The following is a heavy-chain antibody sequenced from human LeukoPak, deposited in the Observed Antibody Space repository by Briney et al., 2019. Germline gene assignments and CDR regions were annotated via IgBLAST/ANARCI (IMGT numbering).Heavy chain of an antibody. Sequence: GGSLRLSCVASGFTFSSFGMHWVRQAPGKGLEWVALIPSVGTSDYYADSLKGRFTISRDNSKNTLYLQMNSLRPEDTAMYYCAKLSYDSSAYHEDYWGQGTLVTVSS. J-gene: IGHJ4*02. CDR1: GFTFSSFG. CDR3: AKLSYDSSAYHEDY. V-gene: IGHV3-30*18. CDR2: IPSVGTSD. D-gene: IGHD3-22*01.